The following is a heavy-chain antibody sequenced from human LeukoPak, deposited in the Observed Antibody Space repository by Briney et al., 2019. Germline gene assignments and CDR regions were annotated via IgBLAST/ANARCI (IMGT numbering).Heavy chain of an antibody. Sequence: PGGSLRLSCAASEFTFSSYNLNWLRQAPGKGLEWVSYISSSSSTIYYADSVKGRFTISRDNAKNSLYLQMNSLRAEDTAVYYCARRAARGRFDPWGQGTLVTVS. CDR3: ARRAARGRFDP. J-gene: IGHJ5*02. V-gene: IGHV3-48*01. CDR1: EFTFSSYN. CDR2: ISSSSSTI. D-gene: IGHD6-6*01.